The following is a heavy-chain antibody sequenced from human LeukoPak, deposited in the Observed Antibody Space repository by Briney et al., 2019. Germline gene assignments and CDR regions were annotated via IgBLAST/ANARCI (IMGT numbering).Heavy chain of an antibody. CDR3: ARHEGLDFWSGYYTAGFDY. J-gene: IGHJ4*02. D-gene: IGHD3-3*01. V-gene: IGHV4-39*01. CDR1: GGSISSSSYY. Sequence: PSETLSLTCTVSGGSISSSSYYWGWIRQPPGKGLEWIGSIYYSGSTYYNPSLKSRVTISVDTSKNQFSLKLSSVTAAGTAVYYCARHEGLDFWSGYYTAGFDYWGQGTLVTVSS. CDR2: IYYSGST.